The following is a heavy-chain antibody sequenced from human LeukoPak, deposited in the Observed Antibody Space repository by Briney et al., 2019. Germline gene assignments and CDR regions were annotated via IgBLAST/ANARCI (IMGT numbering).Heavy chain of an antibody. J-gene: IGHJ6*03. D-gene: IGHD6-19*01. Sequence: SQTLSLTCTVSGGSISSGSYYWSWIRQPAGKGLEWIGRIYTSGSTNYNPSLKSRVTMSVDTSKNQFSLKLSSVTAADTAVYYCARAAGYYYYMDVWGKGNTVTVSS. CDR2: IYTSGST. CDR1: GGSISSGSYY. V-gene: IGHV4-61*02. CDR3: ARAAGYYYYMDV.